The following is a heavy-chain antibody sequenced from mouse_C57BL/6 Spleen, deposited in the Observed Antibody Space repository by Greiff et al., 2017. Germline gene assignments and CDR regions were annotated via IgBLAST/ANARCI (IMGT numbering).Heavy chain of an antibody. D-gene: IGHD2-1*01. V-gene: IGHV5-17*01. Sequence: EVKLVESGGGLVKPGGSLKLSCAASGFTFSDYGMHWVRQAPEQGLEWVAYISSGSSTIYYADTVKGRFTISRDNAMNTLFLQMTSLRSEDTAMYYCARAPYGNYFDYWGQGTTLTVSS. CDR2: ISSGSSTI. CDR3: ARAPYGNYFDY. J-gene: IGHJ2*01. CDR1: GFTFSDYG.